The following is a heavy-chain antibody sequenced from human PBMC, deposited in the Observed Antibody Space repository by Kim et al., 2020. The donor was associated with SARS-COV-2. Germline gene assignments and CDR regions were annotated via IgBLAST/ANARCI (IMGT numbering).Heavy chain of an antibody. D-gene: IGHD6-13*01. J-gene: IGHJ1*01. CDR1: GYTFTGYY. CDR2: INPNSGGT. CDR3: AREASSSWHLEYFQH. V-gene: IGHV1-2*02. Sequence: ASVKVSCKASGYTFTGYYMHWVRQAPGQGLEWMGWINPNSGGTNYAQKFQGRVTMTRDTSISTAYMELSRLRSDDTAVYYCAREASSSWHLEYFQHWGQGTLVTVSS.